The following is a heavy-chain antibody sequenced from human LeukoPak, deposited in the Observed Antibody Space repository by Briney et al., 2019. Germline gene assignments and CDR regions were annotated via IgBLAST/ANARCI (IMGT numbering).Heavy chain of an antibody. Sequence: PGGSLRLSCAASGFTFSSYAMSWVRQTPGKGLEWVSAISGSGDTTYYADSVKGRFTISRDNSKNTLYLQMHSLRAEDTALYYCAKTFLQQWLVYYWGQGTLVTVSS. CDR2: ISGSGDTT. CDR1: GFTFSSYA. J-gene: IGHJ4*02. D-gene: IGHD6-19*01. V-gene: IGHV3-23*01. CDR3: AKTFLQQWLVYY.